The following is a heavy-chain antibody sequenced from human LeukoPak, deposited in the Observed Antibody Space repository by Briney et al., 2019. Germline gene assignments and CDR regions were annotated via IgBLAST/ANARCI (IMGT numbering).Heavy chain of an antibody. Sequence: GSLRLSCAASGFTFSSYGMHWVRQAPGKGLEWVAVISYDGSNKYYADSVKGRFTISRDNSKNTLYLQMNSLRAEDTAVYYCAKDRIWFGELLNGMDVWGQGTTVTVSS. CDR1: GFTFSSYG. CDR3: AKDRIWFGELLNGMDV. J-gene: IGHJ6*02. CDR2: ISYDGSNK. D-gene: IGHD3-10*01. V-gene: IGHV3-30*18.